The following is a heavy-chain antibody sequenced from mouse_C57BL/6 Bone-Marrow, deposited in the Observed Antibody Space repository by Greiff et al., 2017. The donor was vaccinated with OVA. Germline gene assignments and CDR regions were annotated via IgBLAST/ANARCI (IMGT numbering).Heavy chain of an antibody. V-gene: IGHV1-64*01. J-gene: IGHJ1*03. D-gene: IGHD2-4*01. CDR3: ARNYDYGEYFDV. CDR1: GYTFTSYW. Sequence: VQLQQPGAELVKPGASVKLSCKASGYTFTSYWMHWVKQRPGQGLEWIGMIHPNSGSTNYNEKFKSKATLTVDKSSSTAYMQLSSLTSEDSAVYYCARNYDYGEYFDVWGTGTTVTVSS. CDR2: IHPNSGST.